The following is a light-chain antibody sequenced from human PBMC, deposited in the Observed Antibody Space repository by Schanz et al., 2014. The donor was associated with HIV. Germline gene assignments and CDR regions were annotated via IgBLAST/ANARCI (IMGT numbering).Light chain of an antibody. J-gene: IGKJ1*01. CDR3: HQYGSLPWT. V-gene: IGKV3-20*01. CDR1: QSVSSSY. CDR2: GAS. Sequence: EVVLTQSPGTLSLSPGERATLSCRASQSVSSSYLAWYQQKPGQAPRLLIYGASNRATGIPDKFSGGESGTDFTLTINRMEPEDCAVYYCHQYGSLPWTFGQGTKVEVK.